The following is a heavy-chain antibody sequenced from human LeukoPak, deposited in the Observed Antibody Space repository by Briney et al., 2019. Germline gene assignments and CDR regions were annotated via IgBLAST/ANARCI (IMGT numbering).Heavy chain of an antibody. D-gene: IGHD3-10*01. J-gene: IGHJ4*02. V-gene: IGHV4-59*11. CDR1: GGSISSHY. CDR2: IYYTGNS. CDR3: ARSYNSGSYYPFYFDF. Sequence: PSETLSLTCTVSGGSISSHYWSWIRQPPGKGLEWIGHIYYTGNSNYGPSLMSRATISVDTSKNFFSLKLNSVTAADTAVYYCARSYNSGSYYPFYFDFWGQGALVTVSS.